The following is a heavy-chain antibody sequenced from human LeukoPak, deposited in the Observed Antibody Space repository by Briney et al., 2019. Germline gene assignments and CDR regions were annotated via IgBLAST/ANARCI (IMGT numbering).Heavy chain of an antibody. J-gene: IGHJ4*02. V-gene: IGHV4-59*01. D-gene: IGHD6-13*01. Sequence: SETLSLTCTVSGGSINSYYWSWIRRPPGKGLEWIGYMYYSGSTNYNPSLKSRVTISVDTSKNQFSLRLSSVTAADTAVYYCARVTGYMTEDYFDYWGQGTLITVSS. CDR1: GGSINSYY. CDR3: ARVTGYMTEDYFDY. CDR2: MYYSGST.